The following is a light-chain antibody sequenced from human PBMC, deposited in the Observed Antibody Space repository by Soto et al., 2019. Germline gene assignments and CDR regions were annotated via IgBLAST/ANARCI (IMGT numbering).Light chain of an antibody. J-gene: IGKJ2*03. V-gene: IGKV3-20*01. CDR2: ASY. CDR1: QSVHSNY. CDR3: EKDGSSHS. Sequence: EIVLTQSPGTLSLSPGERATLSCRATQSVHSNYLAWYQQKLGQAPSRLIYASYTRAAGIPGRFSGSGYGTDYPLTSSRLEPEDFASYYCEKDGSSHSLGQGTKREIK.